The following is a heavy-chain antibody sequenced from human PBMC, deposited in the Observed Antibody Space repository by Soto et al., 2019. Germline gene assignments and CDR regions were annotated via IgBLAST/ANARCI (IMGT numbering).Heavy chain of an antibody. CDR3: ARDRGFGGSNGPGYYGMDV. CDR1: GGTFSSYA. CDR2: IIPIFGTA. J-gene: IGHJ6*02. Sequence: QVQLVQSGAEVKKPGSSVKVSCKASGGTFSSYAISWVRQAPGQGLEWMGGIIPIFGTANYAQKFQGRVTITADESTRTAYMELRRLRSEDTAVYYCARDRGFGGSNGPGYYGMDVWGQGTTVTGSS. D-gene: IGHD3-16*01. V-gene: IGHV1-69*01.